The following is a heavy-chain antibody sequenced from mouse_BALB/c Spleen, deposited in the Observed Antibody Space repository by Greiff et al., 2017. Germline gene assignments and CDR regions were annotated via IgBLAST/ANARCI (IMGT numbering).Heavy chain of an antibody. CDR3: ARAVPDSSGYDD. D-gene: IGHD3-2*01. CDR1: GYTFTSYV. Sequence: EVKLQESGPELVKPGASVKMSCKASGYTFTSYVMHWVKQKPGQGLEWIGYINPYNDGTKYNEKFKGKATLTSDKSSSTAYMELSSLTSEDSAVYYCARAVPDSSGYDDWGQGTTLTVSS. CDR2: INPYNDGT. V-gene: IGHV1-14*01. J-gene: IGHJ2*01.